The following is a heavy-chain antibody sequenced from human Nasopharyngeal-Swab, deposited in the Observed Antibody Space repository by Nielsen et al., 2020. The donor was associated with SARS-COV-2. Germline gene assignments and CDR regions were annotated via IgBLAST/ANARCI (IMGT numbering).Heavy chain of an antibody. Sequence: SETLSLTCTVSGDSISGSSYSWDWIRQSPGAGLEWLASIYYSGKTYYNPSRKSPLTISVEMSKNQFSLEFTSVTAEDTGLYYFSRREVDYGGVDYWGQGMLVTVSS. CDR1: GDSISGSSYS. D-gene: IGHD4/OR15-4a*01. J-gene: IGHJ4*02. CDR2: IYYSGKT. V-gene: IGHV4-39*01. CDR3: SRREVDYGGVDY.